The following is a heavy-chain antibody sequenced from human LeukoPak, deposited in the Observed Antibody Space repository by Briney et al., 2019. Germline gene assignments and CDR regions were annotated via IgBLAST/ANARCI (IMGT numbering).Heavy chain of an antibody. Sequence: WGSLVLSCAASGSPVSSNYMSRVRPAPGKGLVWVSRINSDGSSTIYADSVKGRFTISRDNSKNTLYLQMNSLRAEDTAVYYCAKGRYSSGWYPSFTDYWGQGTLVTVSS. CDR3: AKGRYSSGWYPSFTDY. CDR2: INSDGSST. CDR1: GSPVSSNY. V-gene: IGHV3-53*01. J-gene: IGHJ4*02. D-gene: IGHD6-19*01.